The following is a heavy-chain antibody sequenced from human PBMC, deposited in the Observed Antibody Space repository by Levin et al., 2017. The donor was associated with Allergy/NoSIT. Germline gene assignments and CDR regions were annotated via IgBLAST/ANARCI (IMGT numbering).Heavy chain of an antibody. CDR2: IYYSGSP. CDR3: ARAWEWSLVLDS. V-gene: IGHV4-59*01. D-gene: IGHD3-3*01. CDR1: GGPIHSYY. J-gene: IGHJ4*02. Sequence: SETLSLTCTVSGGPIHSYYWAWIRQPPGKGLELLGYIYYSGSPNYNPALQSRVTISVDMSKNQFFLTLSSVTAADTAICYCARAWEWSLVLDSWGQGTLVTVSS.